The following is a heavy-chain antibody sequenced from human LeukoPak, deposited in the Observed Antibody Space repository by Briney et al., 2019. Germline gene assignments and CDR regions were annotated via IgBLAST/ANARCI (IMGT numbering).Heavy chain of an antibody. D-gene: IGHD3-22*01. Sequence: GGSLKLSCAASGFTFSSYSMNWVRQAPGKGLEWVSSISSSSSYIYYADSVKGRFTISRDNAKNSLYLQMNSLRAEDTAVYYCARVYRTVYYYDGRSPFDYWGQGTLVTVSS. V-gene: IGHV3-21*01. CDR1: GFTFSSYS. CDR3: ARVYRTVYYYDGRSPFDY. J-gene: IGHJ4*02. CDR2: ISSSSSYI.